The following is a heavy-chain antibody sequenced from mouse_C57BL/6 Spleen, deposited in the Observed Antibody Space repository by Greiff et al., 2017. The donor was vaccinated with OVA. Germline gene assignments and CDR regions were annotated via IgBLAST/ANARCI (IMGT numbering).Heavy chain of an antibody. D-gene: IGHD2-1*01. CDR1: GYAFTNYL. CDR3: ARAIYYGNYSYAMDY. Sequence: LVESGAELVRPGTSVKVSCKASGYAFTNYLIEWVKQRPGQGLEWIGVINPGSGGTNYNEKFKGKATLTADKSSSTAYMQLSSLTSEDSAVYFCARAIYYGNYSYAMDYWGQGTSDTVPS. V-gene: IGHV1-54*01. CDR2: INPGSGGT. J-gene: IGHJ4*01.